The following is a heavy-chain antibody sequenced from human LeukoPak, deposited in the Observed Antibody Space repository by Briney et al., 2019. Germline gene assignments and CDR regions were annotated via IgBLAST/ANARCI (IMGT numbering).Heavy chain of an antibody. V-gene: IGHV4-4*07. D-gene: IGHD4-17*01. Sequence: PSETLSLTCTVSGGSISSYYWSWIRQPSGKRLEWIGRVYTSGTTTYNPSLKSRVTMSVDTSKNQFSLKLSSVTAADTAVYYCARDFYGDYGLFDYWGQGSLVTVSS. CDR2: VYTSGTT. CDR3: ARDFYGDYGLFDY. J-gene: IGHJ4*02. CDR1: GGSISSYY.